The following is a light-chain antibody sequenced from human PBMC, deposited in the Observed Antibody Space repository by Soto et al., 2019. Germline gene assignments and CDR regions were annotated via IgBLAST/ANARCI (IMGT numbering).Light chain of an antibody. V-gene: IGLV2-14*01. Sequence: QSALTQPASVPGYPGQSITISCTGASSDVGAYNYVAWCQQHPGKGPKLLIYDVSNLPSGFFSRFSGSKSGNTASLTISGLRAEDEADYFCSSYTTSSTYGFGTGTKVTVL. CDR3: SSYTTSSTYG. J-gene: IGLJ1*01. CDR1: SSDVGAYNY. CDR2: DVS.